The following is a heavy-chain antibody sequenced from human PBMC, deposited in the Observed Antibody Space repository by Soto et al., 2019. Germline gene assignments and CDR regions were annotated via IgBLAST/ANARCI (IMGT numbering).Heavy chain of an antibody. D-gene: IGHD2-2*01. Sequence: ASVKVSCKASGFTFITYDFSWVRQAPGQGLEWMGWISLYNGNTNYAQQFQGRVTMTTDTSTSTAYMELRSLRSDDTAMYFCAIYHLELFRFDYWGQGTLVTVSS. J-gene: IGHJ4*02. V-gene: IGHV1-18*01. CDR2: ISLYNGNT. CDR1: GFTFITYD. CDR3: AIYHLELFRFDY.